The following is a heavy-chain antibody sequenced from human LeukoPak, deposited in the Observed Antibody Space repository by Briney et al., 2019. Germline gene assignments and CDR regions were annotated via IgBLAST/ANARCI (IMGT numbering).Heavy chain of an antibody. CDR2: IYHSGST. Sequence: SETLSLTCTVSGYSISSGYYWGWIRQPPGKGLEWIGSIYHSGSTYYNPSLKSRVTISVDTSKNQFSLKLSSVTAADTAVYYCARDDDRAYFDYWGQGTLVTVSS. V-gene: IGHV4-38-2*02. CDR1: GYSISSGYY. J-gene: IGHJ4*02. D-gene: IGHD3-9*01. CDR3: ARDDDRAYFDY.